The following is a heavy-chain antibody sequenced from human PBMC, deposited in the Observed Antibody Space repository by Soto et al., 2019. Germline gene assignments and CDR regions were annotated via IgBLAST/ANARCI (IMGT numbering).Heavy chain of an antibody. CDR1: GGSFSDYY. CDR3: ARLRHDYIWGSYRPFDY. D-gene: IGHD3-16*02. CDR2: INHSGST. Sequence: SETLSLTCAVYGGSFSDYYWSWIRQPPGKGLEWIGEINHSGSTKYNPSPKSRVTISVDTSKNQFSLKLSSVTAADTAVYYCARLRHDYIWGSYRPFDYWGQGTPVTVSS. V-gene: IGHV4-34*01. J-gene: IGHJ4*02.